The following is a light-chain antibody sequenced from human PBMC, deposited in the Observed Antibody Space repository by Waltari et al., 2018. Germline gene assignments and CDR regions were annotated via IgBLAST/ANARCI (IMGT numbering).Light chain of an antibody. J-gene: IGKJ1*01. CDR1: QSLVYSDGNTY. CDR3: MQGTHWPPT. Sequence: DVVMTQSPLSLPVTLGQPASISCRSSQSLVYSDGNTYLSWFQQRPGQSPRRLIYKVSKRDSGVPDRFSCSGSGTDFTLKISRVEAEDVGVYYCMQGTHWPPTFGQGTKVEIK. CDR2: KVS. V-gene: IGKV2-30*01.